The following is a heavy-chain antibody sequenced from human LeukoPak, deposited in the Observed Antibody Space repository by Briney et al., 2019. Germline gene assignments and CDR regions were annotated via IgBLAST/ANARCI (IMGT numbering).Heavy chain of an antibody. J-gene: IGHJ5*02. CDR2: IYYSGST. CDR3: ARDNSDTVKGECSGACYWWFDP. D-gene: IGHD6-19*01. CDR1: GGSISSYY. Sequence: SETLSLTCTVSGGSISSYYWSWIRQPPRKGLEWIGYIYYSGSTNYNPSLKSRVTMSVDTSKNQFSLNLSSVTAEDTAVYYCARDNSDTVKGECSGACYWWFDPWGQGTLVTVSS. V-gene: IGHV4-59*01.